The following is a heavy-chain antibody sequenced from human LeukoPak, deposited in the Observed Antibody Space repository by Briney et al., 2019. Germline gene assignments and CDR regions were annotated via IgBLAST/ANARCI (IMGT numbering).Heavy chain of an antibody. CDR2: IIPIFGTA. V-gene: IGHV1-69*06. CDR1: GGTFSSYA. CDR3: ASLGWLTGYYPQSYGMDV. Sequence: ASVKVSCKASGGTFSSYAISWVRQAPGQGLEWMGGIIPIFGTANYAQKFQGRVTITADKSTSTAYVELSSLRSEDPAVYYCASLGWLTGYYPQSYGMDVWGKGTTVTVSS. J-gene: IGHJ6*04. D-gene: IGHD3-9*01.